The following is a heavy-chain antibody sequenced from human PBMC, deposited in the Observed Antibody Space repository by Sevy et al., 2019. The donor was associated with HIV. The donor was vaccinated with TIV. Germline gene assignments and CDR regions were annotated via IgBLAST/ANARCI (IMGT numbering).Heavy chain of an antibody. J-gene: IGHJ3*02. V-gene: IGHV4-59*08. CDR2: VYNTGGT. CDR1: GGSINSDH. CDR3: ARRNDFDI. Sequence: SETLSLTCTVSGGSINSDHWNWIRQPPGKGLEWIGYVYNTGGTNYNPTLKNRVTISVDRTKNQFSLKLTSVTAADTVVYYCARRNDFDIWGQGPMVTVSS.